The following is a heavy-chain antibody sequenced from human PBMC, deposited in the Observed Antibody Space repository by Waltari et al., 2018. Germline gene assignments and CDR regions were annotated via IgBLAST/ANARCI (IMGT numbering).Heavy chain of an antibody. D-gene: IGHD3-10*01. CDR1: GLTFRSYS. Sequence: EVQLVESGGGLVQPGGSLRLPCAASGLTFRSYSINWVRQAPGKGLEWISYISTSSSPIYYADSVKGRFTISRDNAKNSLYLQMNSLRAEDTAVYYCARGRVNGYMDVWGKGTTVTVSS. CDR3: ARGRVNGYMDV. V-gene: IGHV3-48*04. CDR2: ISTSSSPI. J-gene: IGHJ6*03.